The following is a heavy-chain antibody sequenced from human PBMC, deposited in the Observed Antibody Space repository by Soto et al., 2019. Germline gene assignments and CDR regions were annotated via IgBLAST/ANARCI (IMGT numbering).Heavy chain of an antibody. CDR2: IYHSGST. CDR1: GGSISSGGYY. V-gene: IGHV4-31*03. J-gene: IGHJ5*02. Sequence: QVQLQESGPGLVKPSQTLSVTCTVSGGSISSGGYYWNWIRQHPGKGLEWIGYIYHSGSTYYNASVKSRVTISVDTSKNQFSLKVTSVTAADTAVYYCARDVNYSGSVNWFDPWGQGTLVTVSS. D-gene: IGHD3-10*01. CDR3: ARDVNYSGSVNWFDP.